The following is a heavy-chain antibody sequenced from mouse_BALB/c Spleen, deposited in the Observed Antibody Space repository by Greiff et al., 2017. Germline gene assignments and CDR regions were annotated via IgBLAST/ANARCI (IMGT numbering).Heavy chain of an antibody. CDR1: GFNIKDTY. CDR2: IDPANGNT. J-gene: IGHJ4*01. D-gene: IGHD1-1*01. CDR3: ASPNFYYDYAMDY. V-gene: IGHV14-3*02. Sequence: EVKLQESGAELVKPGASVKLSCTASGFNIKDTYMHWVKQRPEQGLEWIGRIDPANGNTKYDPKFQGKATITADTSSNTAYLQLSSLTSEDTAVYYCASPNFYYDYAMDYWGQGTSVTVSS.